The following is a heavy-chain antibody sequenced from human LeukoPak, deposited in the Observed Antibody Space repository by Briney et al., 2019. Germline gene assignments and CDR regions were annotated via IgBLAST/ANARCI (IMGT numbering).Heavy chain of an antibody. CDR2: ISASGGST. Sequence: PGGSLRLSCAVSGVTFTNYGMTWVRQAPGKGLEWVSAISASGGSTYYADSVKGRFTISRDDSKNTLYLQMNSLRAEDTAVYYCAKDQRQRAPRQLWSGDYWGQGTLVTVSS. CDR1: GVTFTNYG. D-gene: IGHD5-18*01. V-gene: IGHV3-23*01. CDR3: AKDQRQRAPRQLWSGDY. J-gene: IGHJ4*02.